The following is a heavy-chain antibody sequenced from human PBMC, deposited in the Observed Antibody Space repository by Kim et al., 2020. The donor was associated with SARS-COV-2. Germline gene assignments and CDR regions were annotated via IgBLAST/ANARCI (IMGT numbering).Heavy chain of an antibody. CDR3: ASGGSGWQKTPMDV. Sequence: SETLSLTCTVSGGSISSSSYYWGWIRQPPGKGLEWIGSIYYSGSTYYNPSLKSRVTISVDTSKNQFSLKLSSVTAADTAVYYCASGGSGWQKTPMDVWGQGTTVTVSS. D-gene: IGHD6-19*01. V-gene: IGHV4-39*01. J-gene: IGHJ6*02. CDR1: GGSISSSSYY. CDR2: IYYSGST.